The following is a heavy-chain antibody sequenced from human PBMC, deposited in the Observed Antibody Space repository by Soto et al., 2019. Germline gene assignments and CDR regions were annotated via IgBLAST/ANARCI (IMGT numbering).Heavy chain of an antibody. D-gene: IGHD1-26*01. V-gene: IGHV1-18*04. CDR3: AGGIVGATSFDY. CDR2: ISAYNGNT. Sequence: ASVKVSCKASGYTFTSYGISWVRQAPGQGLEWMGWISAYNGNTNYAQKLQGRATMTTDTSTSTAYMELRSLRSDDTAVYYCAGGIVGATSFDYWGQGTLVTVSS. J-gene: IGHJ4*02. CDR1: GYTFTSYG.